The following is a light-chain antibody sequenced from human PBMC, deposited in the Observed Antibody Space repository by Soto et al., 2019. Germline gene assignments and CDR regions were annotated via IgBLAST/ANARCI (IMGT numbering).Light chain of an antibody. CDR3: QQSYIPPYT. Sequence: DIPMTQSPSSLSASVGDRVTITCRASQSTTTYLNWYQHKPGKGPKLLIYGASSLRSGVPSRFIGSGSWTDFTLTISSLQPEDFATYYCQQSYIPPYTFRQGTKP. CDR2: GAS. V-gene: IGKV1-39*01. J-gene: IGKJ2*01. CDR1: QSTTTY.